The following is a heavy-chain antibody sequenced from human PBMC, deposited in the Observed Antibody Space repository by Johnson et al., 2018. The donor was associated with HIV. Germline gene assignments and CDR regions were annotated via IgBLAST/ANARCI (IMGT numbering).Heavy chain of an antibody. CDR3: AKGEAQEGWIQLGSYAFDF. V-gene: IGHV3-11*01. CDR2: ISRSGSSR. CDR1: GLTFSDYY. D-gene: IGHD7-27*01. Sequence: QVQLVESGGGLVKPGGSLIVSCEASGLTFSDYYMSWIRQAPGKGLEWVSYISRSGSSRYYADSVKGRFTITRDNVKNSLYMQMNSLRVEDTAVYFCAKGEAQEGWIQLGSYAFDFWGRGTMVTVSS. J-gene: IGHJ3*01.